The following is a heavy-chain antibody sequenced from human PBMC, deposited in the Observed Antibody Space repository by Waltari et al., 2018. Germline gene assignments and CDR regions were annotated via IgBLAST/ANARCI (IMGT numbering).Heavy chain of an antibody. CDR1: GRSFSGYY. Sequence: QVQLQQWGAGMLKPSETLSLTCAVYGRSFSGYYWSWIRQPPGKGLEWIGEINHSASTNSNPSLKSRVTISVDTSKNQFSLKLSSVTAADTAVYYCARGAHYYDILTGYYNGYFQHWGQGTLVTVSS. V-gene: IGHV4-34*01. CDR2: INHSAST. D-gene: IGHD3-9*01. CDR3: ARGAHYYDILTGYYNGYFQH. J-gene: IGHJ1*01.